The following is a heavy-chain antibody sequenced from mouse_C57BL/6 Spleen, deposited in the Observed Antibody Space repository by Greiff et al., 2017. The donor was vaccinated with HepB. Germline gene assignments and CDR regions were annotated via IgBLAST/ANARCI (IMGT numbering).Heavy chain of an antibody. J-gene: IGHJ3*01. V-gene: IGHV1-15*01. D-gene: IGHD2-14*01. CDR2: IDPETGGT. Sequence: QVQLQQSGAELVRPGASVTLSCKASGYTFTDYEMHWVKQTPVHGLEWIGAIDPETGGTAYNQKFKGKAILTADKSSSTAYMKLRSLTSEDSAVYYCTRNGIIVYGYAWFAYWGQGTLVTVSA. CDR1: GYTFTDYE. CDR3: TRNGIIVYGYAWFAY.